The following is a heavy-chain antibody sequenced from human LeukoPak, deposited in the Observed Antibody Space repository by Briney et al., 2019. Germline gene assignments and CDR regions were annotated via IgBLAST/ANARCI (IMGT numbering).Heavy chain of an antibody. Sequence: GGSLRLSCAASGFSFRSHGMNWVRQAPGKGLEWVSYITSSGSSNYADSMKGRFTISRDNAKNSLYLQMNSLRAEDTAVYYCARDVATSGWATFYWGPGTLVTVSS. CDR2: ITSSGSS. CDR3: ARDVATSGWATFY. D-gene: IGHD6-19*01. CDR1: GFSFRSHG. V-gene: IGHV3-48*01. J-gene: IGHJ4*02.